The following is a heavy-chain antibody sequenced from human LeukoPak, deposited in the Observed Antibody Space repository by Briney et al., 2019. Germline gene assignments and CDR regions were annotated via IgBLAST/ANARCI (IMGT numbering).Heavy chain of an antibody. Sequence: GGSLRLSCAASGVTFSSYGMHWVRQAPGKGLEWVAIISYDGSNKYYADSVKGRFTISRDNSKSTLYLQMNSLRAEDTAVYFCARPPHSCSSTSCYSQFWGQGALVTVSP. CDR3: ARPPHSCSSTSCYSQF. CDR2: ISYDGSNK. J-gene: IGHJ4*02. V-gene: IGHV3-30*03. D-gene: IGHD2-2*02. CDR1: GVTFSSYG.